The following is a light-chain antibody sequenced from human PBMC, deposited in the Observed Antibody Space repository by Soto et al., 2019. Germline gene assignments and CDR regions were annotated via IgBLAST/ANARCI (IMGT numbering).Light chain of an antibody. Sequence: QCVRTHPASVSWSPGQSIAISCTGTSSDVGSYKLVSWYQQHPGKAPKLMIYEGSKRPSGVSNRFSGSKSGNTASLTISGLQAEDEADYYCCSYAGSGTFYVFGTGTKVTVL. V-gene: IGLV2-23*01. J-gene: IGLJ1*01. CDR3: CSYAGSGTFYV. CDR1: SSDVGSYKL. CDR2: EGS.